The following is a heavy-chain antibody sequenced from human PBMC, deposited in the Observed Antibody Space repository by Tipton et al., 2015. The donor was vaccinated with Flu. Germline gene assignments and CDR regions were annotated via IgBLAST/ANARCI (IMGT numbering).Heavy chain of an antibody. CDR2: IYYSGST. CDR1: GGSISSYY. J-gene: IGHJ6*02. CDR3: ARHVGDTAMGHYYYYYGMDV. Sequence: LRLSCTVSGGSISSYYWSWIRQPPGKGLEWIGYIYYSGSTNYNPSLKSRVTISVDTSKNQFSLKLSSVTAADTAVYYCARHVGDTAMGHYYYYYGMDVWGQGTTVTVSS. D-gene: IGHD5-18*01. V-gene: IGHV4-59*08.